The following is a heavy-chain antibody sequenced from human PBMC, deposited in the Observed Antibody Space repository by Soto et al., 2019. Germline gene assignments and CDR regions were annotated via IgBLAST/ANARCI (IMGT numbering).Heavy chain of an antibody. V-gene: IGHV3-33*01. CDR2: IWYDGSNK. Sequence: QVQLVESGGGVVQPGRSLRLSCAASGFTFSSYGMHWVRQAPGKGLEWVAVIWYDGSNKYYADSVKGRFTISRDNSKNTLYLQMNSLRAEDTAVYYCARDPRTMVRGVTPLDYWGQGTLVTVSS. J-gene: IGHJ4*02. CDR3: ARDPRTMVRGVTPLDY. CDR1: GFTFSSYG. D-gene: IGHD3-10*01.